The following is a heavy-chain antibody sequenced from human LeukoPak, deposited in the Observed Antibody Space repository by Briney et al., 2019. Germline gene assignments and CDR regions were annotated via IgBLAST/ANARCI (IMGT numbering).Heavy chain of an antibody. D-gene: IGHD6-13*01. CDR3: ASRSSSWAYYYGMDV. V-gene: IGHV4-4*07. CDR2: IYTSGST. CDR1: GGSISSYY. J-gene: IGHJ6*02. Sequence: PSETLSLTCTVSGGSISSYYWSWIRQPAGEGLEWIGRIYTSGSTNYNPSLKSRVTMSVDTSKNQFSLKLSSVTAADTAVYYCASRSSSWAYYYGMDVWGQGTTVTVSS.